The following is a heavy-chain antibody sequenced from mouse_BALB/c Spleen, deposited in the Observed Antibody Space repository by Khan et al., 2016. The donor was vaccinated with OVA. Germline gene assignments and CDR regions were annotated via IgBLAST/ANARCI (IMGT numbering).Heavy chain of an antibody. J-gene: IGHJ3*01. Sequence: EVQLQESGPGLVKPSQSLSLTCTVTGYSITSDYAWNWIRQFPRNKLEWMGYISYSGSTSYNPSLKSRISITRDTSKNQFFLQLNSVTTEDTATXFCASSGYEAWFAYWGQGTLVTVSA. CDR2: ISYSGST. D-gene: IGHD2-14*01. V-gene: IGHV3-2*02. CDR3: ASSGYEAWFAY. CDR1: GYSITSDYA.